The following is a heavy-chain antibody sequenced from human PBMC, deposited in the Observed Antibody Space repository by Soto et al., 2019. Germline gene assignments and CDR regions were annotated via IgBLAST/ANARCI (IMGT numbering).Heavy chain of an antibody. D-gene: IGHD3-10*01. V-gene: IGHV4-30-4*01. J-gene: IGHJ4*02. CDR1: GGSISSGDYY. Sequence: SETLSLTCTVSGGSISSGDYYWSWIRQPPGKGLEWIGYIYYSGSTYYNPSLKSRVTISVDTSKNQFSLKLSSVTAADTAVYCCARGGSGSYYFDYWGQGTLVTVSS. CDR3: ARGGSGSYYFDY. CDR2: IYYSGST.